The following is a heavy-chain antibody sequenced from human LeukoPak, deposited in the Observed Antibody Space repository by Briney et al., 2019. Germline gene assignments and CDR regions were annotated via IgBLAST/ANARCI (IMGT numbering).Heavy chain of an antibody. CDR3: ARESLITMVRGVIGVDV. CDR2: IYYSGST. D-gene: IGHD3-10*01. CDR1: GGSISSGGYY. J-gene: IGHJ6*04. V-gene: IGHV4-31*03. Sequence: KPSQTLSLTCTVSGGSISSGGYYWSWIRQHPGKGLEWIGYIYYSGSTYYNPSLKSRVTISVDTSKNQFSLKLSSVTAADTAVYYCARESLITMVRGVIGVDVWGKGTTVTVSS.